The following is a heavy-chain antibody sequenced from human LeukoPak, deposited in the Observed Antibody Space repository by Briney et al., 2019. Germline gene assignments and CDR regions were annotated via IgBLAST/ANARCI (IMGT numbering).Heavy chain of an antibody. CDR2: ISGDGVST. J-gene: IGHJ4*02. V-gene: IGHV3-43*02. CDR1: GFTFDDYA. Sequence: PGGSLRLSCAASGFTFDDYAMHWVRQAPGKGLEWVSLISGDGVSTYYADSVKGRFTISRDNGENSLYLQMNSLRDVDTAVYYCARDGGRDSTYWYYYWGQGTLVTVSS. CDR3: ARDGGRDSTYWYYY. D-gene: IGHD6-13*01.